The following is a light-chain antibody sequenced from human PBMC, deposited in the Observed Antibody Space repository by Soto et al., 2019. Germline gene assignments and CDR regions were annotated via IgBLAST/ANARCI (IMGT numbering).Light chain of an antibody. Sequence: EIMMTQSPATLSVSPGERASLSCRASQSVARNLAWYQQKPGQAPRLVIGGASTRATGIPARFSGSGSGTEFTLTISSLQSEDVAVYQCQHYNNWLLTFGPGTKVDIK. CDR1: QSVARN. CDR2: GAS. CDR3: QHYNNWLLT. V-gene: IGKV3-15*01. J-gene: IGKJ3*01.